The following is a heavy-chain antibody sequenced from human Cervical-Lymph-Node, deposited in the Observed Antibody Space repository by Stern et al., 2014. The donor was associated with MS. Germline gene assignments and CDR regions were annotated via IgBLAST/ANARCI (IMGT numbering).Heavy chain of an antibody. CDR3: ARMVGASGYYYDVDV. J-gene: IGHJ6*02. Sequence: QITLKESGPAVVKPTQTLTLTCTFSGFSLRSDGMCVTWIRQPPGKALEWLALIDWTNDKYYNTSLKTTLTISKDTPQKHVVLTMTNIDPIDTATYYCARMVGASGYYYDVDVWGQGTTVTVSS. CDR2: IDWTNDK. V-gene: IGHV2-70*01. CDR1: GFSLRSDGMC. D-gene: IGHD1-26*01.